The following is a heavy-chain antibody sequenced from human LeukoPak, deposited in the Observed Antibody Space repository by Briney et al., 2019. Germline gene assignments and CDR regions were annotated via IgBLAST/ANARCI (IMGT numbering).Heavy chain of an antibody. CDR3: ARANYYGSGIDY. J-gene: IGHJ4*02. CDR2: INHSGST. Sequence: SETLSLTCAVYGGSFSGYYWGWIRQPPGKGLEWIGEINHSGSTDYNPSLKSRVTISVDTSKNQFSLKLSSVTAADTAVYYCARANYYGSGIDYWGQGTLVTVSS. D-gene: IGHD3-10*01. V-gene: IGHV4-34*01. CDR1: GGSFSGYY.